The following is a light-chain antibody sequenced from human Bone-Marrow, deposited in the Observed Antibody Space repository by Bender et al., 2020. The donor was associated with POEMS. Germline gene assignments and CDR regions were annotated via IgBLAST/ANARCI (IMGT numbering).Light chain of an antibody. Sequence: QSALTQPASVSGSPGQSITISCTGTSSDVGSYNLVSWYQQHPGKAPKVLIHDVSDRPSGVSNRFSASKSGNTASLTISGLQADDEADYYCSSYTTRSTPYYVFGTGTKVTVL. CDR2: DVS. V-gene: IGLV2-14*02. CDR1: SSDVGSYNL. CDR3: SSYTTRSTPYYV. J-gene: IGLJ1*01.